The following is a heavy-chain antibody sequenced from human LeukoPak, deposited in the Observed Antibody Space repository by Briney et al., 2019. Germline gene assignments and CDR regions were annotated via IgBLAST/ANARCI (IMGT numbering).Heavy chain of an antibody. J-gene: IGHJ4*02. CDR3: AKSRSGGGSCYNY. V-gene: IGHV3-23*01. CDR1: GFIFSNYA. CDR2: ISGSDDST. Sequence: PGGSLRLSCAASGFIFSNYAMSWVRQAPGKGLEWVSTISGSDDSTYYADSARGRFTISRDNSKNTLYLQMNSLRAEDTAVYYCAKSRSGGGSCYNYWGQGTLVTVSS. D-gene: IGHD2-15*01.